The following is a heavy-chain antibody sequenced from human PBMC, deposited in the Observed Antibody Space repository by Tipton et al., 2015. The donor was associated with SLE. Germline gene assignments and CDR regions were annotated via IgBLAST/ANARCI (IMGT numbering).Heavy chain of an antibody. Sequence: TLSLTCTVSGYSISSGYYWGWIRQPPGKGLEWIGSIYHSGSTYYNPSLKSRVTISVDTSKNHFSLKLSSVTAADTAVYYCARDREVPAAIGAFDIWGQGTMVTVSS. V-gene: IGHV4-38-2*02. D-gene: IGHD2-2*02. CDR1: GYSISSGYY. CDR3: ARDREVPAAIGAFDI. J-gene: IGHJ3*02. CDR2: IYHSGST.